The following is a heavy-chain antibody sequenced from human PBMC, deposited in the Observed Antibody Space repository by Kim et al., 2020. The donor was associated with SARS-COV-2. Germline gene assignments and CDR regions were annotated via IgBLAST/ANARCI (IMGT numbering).Heavy chain of an antibody. J-gene: IGHJ4*02. CDR2: ISGSGGST. CDR3: AKDRVARIAAAGTSFDY. V-gene: IGHV3-23*01. CDR1: GFTFSSYA. D-gene: IGHD6-13*01. Sequence: GGSLRLSCAASGFTFSSYAMSWVRQAPGKGLEWVSAISGSGGSTYYADSVKGRFTISRDNSKNTLYLQMNSLRAEDTAVYYCAKDRVARIAAAGTSFDYWGQGTLVTVSS.